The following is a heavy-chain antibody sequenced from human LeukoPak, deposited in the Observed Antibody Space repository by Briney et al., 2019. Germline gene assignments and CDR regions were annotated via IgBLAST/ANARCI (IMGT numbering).Heavy chain of an antibody. CDR2: IYTSGST. V-gene: IGHV4-4*07. Sequence: SETLSLTCTVSGGSISSYYWSWIRQPAGKGLEWIGRIYTSGSTNYNPSLKSRVTISVDTSKNQFSLKQSSVTAADTAVYYCARGGIAARRGGIGTNWFDPWGQGTLVTVSS. CDR1: GGSISSYY. CDR3: ARGGIAARRGGIGTNWFDP. J-gene: IGHJ5*02. D-gene: IGHD6-6*01.